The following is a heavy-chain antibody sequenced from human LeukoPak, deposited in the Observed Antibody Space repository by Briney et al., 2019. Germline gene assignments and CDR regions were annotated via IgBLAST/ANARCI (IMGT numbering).Heavy chain of an antibody. Sequence: SETLSLTCTVSGGYISSFYWSWTRQPPGKGLEWIGYIYYSGSTNYNPSLKSRVTISVDTSKNQFSLELSSVTAADTAVYYCARGKGYDYWGQGTLVTVSS. CDR2: IYYSGST. D-gene: IGHD6-13*01. CDR1: GGYISSFY. V-gene: IGHV4-59*01. CDR3: ARGKGYDY. J-gene: IGHJ4*02.